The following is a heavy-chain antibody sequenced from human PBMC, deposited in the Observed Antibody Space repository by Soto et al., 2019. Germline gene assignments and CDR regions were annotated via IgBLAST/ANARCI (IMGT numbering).Heavy chain of an antibody. V-gene: IGHV3-23*01. D-gene: IGHD1-1*01. CDR2: ISGSGGST. CDR1: GFTFSSYA. J-gene: IGHJ4*02. CDR3: ARGGTGTTSDY. Sequence: EVQLLESGGGLVQPGGSLRLSCAASGFTFSSYAMSWVRQAPGKGLEWVSAISGSGGSTYYADSVKGRFTISRDNSKNPLYLQLNSLSAEDTAVYYCARGGTGTTSDYWGQGTLVTVSS.